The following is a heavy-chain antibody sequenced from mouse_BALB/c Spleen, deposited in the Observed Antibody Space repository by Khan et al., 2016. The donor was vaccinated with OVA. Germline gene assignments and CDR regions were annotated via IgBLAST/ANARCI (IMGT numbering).Heavy chain of an antibody. V-gene: IGHV9-4*02. D-gene: IGHD2-14*01. CDR2: INTHSGVP. CDR1: GYTFTTAG. Sequence: QIQLVQSGPELKKPGETVRISCKASGYTFTTAGIQWVQKMPGKGLKWIGWINTHSGVPKYAEDFKGRFAFSLEISVNTAYLQITNLKNEDTATYFLARGGAAYDRNDGGAMDYWGQGTSVTVSS. J-gene: IGHJ4*01. CDR3: ARGGAAYDRNDGGAMDY.